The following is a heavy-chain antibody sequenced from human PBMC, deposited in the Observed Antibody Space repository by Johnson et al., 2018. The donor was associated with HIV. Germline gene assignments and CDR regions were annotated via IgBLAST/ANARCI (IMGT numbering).Heavy chain of an antibody. D-gene: IGHD6-19*01. V-gene: IGHV3-30-3*01. J-gene: IGHJ3*02. Sequence: QVQLVESGGGVVQPGRSLRLSCAASGFTFSSYAMHWVRQAPGKGLEWVAVISYDGSNKYYADSVKGRFIISRDNSKNTLYLQMNSLRAEDTAVYYCARDNGAVAGPEGAFDIWGQGTMVTVSS. CDR2: ISYDGSNK. CDR3: ARDNGAVAGPEGAFDI. CDR1: GFTFSSYA.